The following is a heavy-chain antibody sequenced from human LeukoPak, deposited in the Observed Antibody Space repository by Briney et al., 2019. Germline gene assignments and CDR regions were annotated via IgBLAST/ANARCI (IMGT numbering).Heavy chain of an antibody. CDR2: INPYSGGT. CDR3: ARVLDANRGYDQGVMNI. V-gene: IGHV1-2*02. CDR1: GYTFNDYF. J-gene: IGHJ3*02. D-gene: IGHD5-12*01. Sequence: ASVKVSCETSGYTFNDYFMYWVRQAPGQGLEWMGWINPYSGGTKYAQKFQGRVTMTRDTSISTVFMELRSLKSDDTALYYCARVLDANRGYDQGVMNIWGQGTMVTVSS.